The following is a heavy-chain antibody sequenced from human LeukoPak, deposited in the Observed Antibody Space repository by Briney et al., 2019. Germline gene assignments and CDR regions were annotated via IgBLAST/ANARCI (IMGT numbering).Heavy chain of an antibody. J-gene: IGHJ3*02. CDR3: ARDRDYYDSSGYYPDAFDI. CDR1: GFTFSSYG. D-gene: IGHD3-22*01. CDR2: ISYDGSNK. Sequence: TGGSLRLSCAASGFTFSSYGMHWVRQAPGKGLEWVAVISYDGSNKYYADSAKGRFTISRDNSKNTLYLQMNSLRAEDTAVYYCARDRDYYDSSGYYPDAFDIWGQGTMVTVSS. V-gene: IGHV3-30*03.